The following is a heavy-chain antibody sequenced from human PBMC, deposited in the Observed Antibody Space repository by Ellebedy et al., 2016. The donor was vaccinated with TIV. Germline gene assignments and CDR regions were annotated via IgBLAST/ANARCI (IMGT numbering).Heavy chain of an antibody. CDR2: ISSSSSYI. V-gene: IGHV3-21*01. CDR1: GFTFSSYS. CDR3: ARQVPGYCSSTSCHPHYMDV. D-gene: IGHD2-2*03. J-gene: IGHJ6*03. Sequence: GGSLRLXXAASGFTFSSYSMNWVRQAPGKGLEWVSSISSSSSYIYYADSVKGRFTISRDNAKNSLYLQMNSLRAEDTAVYYCARQVPGYCSSTSCHPHYMDVWGKGTTVTVSS.